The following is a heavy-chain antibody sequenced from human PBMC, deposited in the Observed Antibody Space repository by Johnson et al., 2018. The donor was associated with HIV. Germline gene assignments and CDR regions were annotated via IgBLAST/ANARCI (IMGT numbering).Heavy chain of an antibody. CDR2: IKCDGSEK. D-gene: IGHD3-16*01. J-gene: IGHJ3*02. CDR1: GFTFSSSW. V-gene: IGHV3-52*01. Sequence: VQLVESGGGVVQPGRSLRLSCAASGFTFSSSWMHWVCQAPEKGLEWVADIKCDGSEKYYVDSVKGRFTISRDNAKNSLYLQMNSLRAEDTALYDCAKPPSMGADAFDIWGQGAMVTVAS. CDR3: AKPPSMGADAFDI.